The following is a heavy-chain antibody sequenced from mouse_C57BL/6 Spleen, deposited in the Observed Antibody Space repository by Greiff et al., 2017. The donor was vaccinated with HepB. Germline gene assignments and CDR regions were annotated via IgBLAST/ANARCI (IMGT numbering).Heavy chain of an antibody. Sequence: QVHVKQPGAELVKPGASVKMSCKASGYTFTSYWITWVKQRPGQGLEWIGDIYPGSGSTNYNEKFKSKATLTVDTSSSTAYMQLSSLTSEDSAVYYCARYDYDYGGDYWGQGTTLTVSS. D-gene: IGHD2-4*01. CDR1: GYTFTSYW. CDR2: IYPGSGST. V-gene: IGHV1-55*01. CDR3: ARYDYDYGGDY. J-gene: IGHJ2*01.